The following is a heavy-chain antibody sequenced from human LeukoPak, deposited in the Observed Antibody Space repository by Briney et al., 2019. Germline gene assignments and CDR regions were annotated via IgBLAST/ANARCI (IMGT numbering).Heavy chain of an antibody. Sequence: GGSLRLSCAASGLIFSSYTMNWVRQAPGKGLEWVSSISSSSVYIYYADSVKGRFTISRDNAKNSLYLQMNSLRAEDTAVYYCATYTYLGCSGNADAFDVWGQGTMVTVSS. J-gene: IGHJ3*01. CDR2: ISSSSVYI. D-gene: IGHD5-12*01. CDR1: GLIFSSYT. CDR3: ATYTYLGCSGNADAFDV. V-gene: IGHV3-21*01.